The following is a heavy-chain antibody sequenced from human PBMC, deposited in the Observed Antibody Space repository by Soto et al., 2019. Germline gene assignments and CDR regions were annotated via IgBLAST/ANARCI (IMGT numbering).Heavy chain of an antibody. D-gene: IGHD2-15*01. J-gene: IGHJ3*01. CDR2: MNPSGRT. CDR1: GDIFTSFD. V-gene: IGHV1-8*01. Sequence: QVKLVQSGAEVKNPGASLKVSCKASGDIFTSFDINWVRQAPEQGLEWIGWMNPSGRTAHAQNFQGRVTLSRDISMNTAYMDLRSLRSDDTATYYCARYIVGRGFAVWGQGTVVIVSS. CDR3: ARYIVGRGFAV.